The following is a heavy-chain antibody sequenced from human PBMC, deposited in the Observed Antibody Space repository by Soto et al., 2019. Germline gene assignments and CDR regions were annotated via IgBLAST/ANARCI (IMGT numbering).Heavy chain of an antibody. J-gene: IGHJ5*02. Sequence: ASVKVSCKASGYAFTFYIIHWLRQAPGQGLEWMGWIDVDNDKPEYSQKFQGRVTMTRNTSISTAYMELSSLRSEDTAVYYCARGSLSDDTVGWFDPWGQGTLVTVSS. D-gene: IGHD1-26*01. V-gene: IGHV1-8*01. CDR2: IDVDNDKP. CDR3: ARGSLSDDTVGWFDP. CDR1: GYAFTFYI.